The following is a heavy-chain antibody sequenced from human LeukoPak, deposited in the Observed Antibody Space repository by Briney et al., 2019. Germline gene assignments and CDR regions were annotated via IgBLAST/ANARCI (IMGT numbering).Heavy chain of an antibody. J-gene: IGHJ3*02. CDR1: GGSISSYY. CDR3: AGGYYDSSGYYPDAFDI. V-gene: IGHV4-59*01. Sequence: SETLSLTCTVSGGSISSYYWGWIRQPQGKGLEGLGYIYYSGSTNYNPSLKSRVTISVDTSKNQFSLKLSSVTAADTAVYYCAGGYYDSSGYYPDAFDIWGQGTMVTVSS. D-gene: IGHD3-22*01. CDR2: IYYSGST.